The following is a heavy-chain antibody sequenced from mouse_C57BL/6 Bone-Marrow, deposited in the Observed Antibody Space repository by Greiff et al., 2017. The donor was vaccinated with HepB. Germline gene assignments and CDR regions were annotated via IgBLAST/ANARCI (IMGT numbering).Heavy chain of an antibody. Sequence: EVKLVESGGGLVKPGGSLKLSCAASGFTFSSYAMSWVRQTPEKRLEWVATISDGGSYTYYPDNVKGRFTISRDNAKINLYLQMSHLKSEDTAMYYCASTVVGYFDVWGTGTTVTVSS. D-gene: IGHD1-1*01. CDR2: ISDGGSYT. CDR1: GFTFSSYA. V-gene: IGHV5-4*03. CDR3: ASTVVGYFDV. J-gene: IGHJ1*03.